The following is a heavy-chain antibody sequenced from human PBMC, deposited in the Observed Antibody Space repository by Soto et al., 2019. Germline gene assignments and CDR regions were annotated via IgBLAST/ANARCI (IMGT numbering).Heavy chain of an antibody. CDR3: EHSIITTAIFAY. CDR1: GFSLSTSGVG. V-gene: IGHV2-5*01. Sequence: SGPTLVNPTQTLTLTCTFSGFSLSTSGVGVGWIRQPPGKALEWLALIYWNDDKRYSPSLKSRLTITKDTSKNQVVLTMTNMNPVDTATYYCEHSIITTAIFAYWGQGTLVTVSS. D-gene: IGHD3-10*01. CDR2: IYWNDDK. J-gene: IGHJ4*02.